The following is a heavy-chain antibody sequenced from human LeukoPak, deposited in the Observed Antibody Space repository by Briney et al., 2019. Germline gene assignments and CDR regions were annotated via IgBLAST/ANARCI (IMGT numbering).Heavy chain of an antibody. J-gene: IGHJ5*02. CDR3: ARGIRIVVVPAATTNWFDP. CDR1: GGSISSGGYS. Sequence: SETLSLTCAVSGGSISSGGYSWSWIRQPPGKGLEWIGYIYHSGSTYYNPSLKSRVTISVDRSKNQFSLKLSSVTAADTAVYYCARGIRIVVVPAATTNWFDPWGQGTLVTVSS. CDR2: IYHSGST. D-gene: IGHD2-2*01. V-gene: IGHV4-30-2*01.